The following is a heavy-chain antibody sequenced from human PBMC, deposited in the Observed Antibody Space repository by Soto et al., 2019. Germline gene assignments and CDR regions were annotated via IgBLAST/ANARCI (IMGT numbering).Heavy chain of an antibody. V-gene: IGHV1-18*04. J-gene: IGHJ5*02. D-gene: IGHD4-17*01. Sequence: QVQLVQSGTEVRKPGASVKVSCKASGYTFTNYGINWVRQAPGQGLEWMGWISTYNVNTYYAQKFKGRATLTTDTSTNTAYMELRSLTSDDTDVYYCARALTVTTSLDLWGLGTLVTVSS. CDR1: GYTFTNYG. CDR2: ISTYNVNT. CDR3: ARALTVTTSLDL.